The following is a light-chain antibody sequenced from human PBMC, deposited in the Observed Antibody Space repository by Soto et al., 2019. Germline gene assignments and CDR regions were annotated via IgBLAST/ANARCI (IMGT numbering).Light chain of an antibody. CDR3: QQSYSTPRT. Sequence: DIQMTQSPSSLSSAVGDRVTITCRASQSISSYLNWYQQKPGKAPKLLIYAASSLQSGVPSRFSGSGSGTDFTLTISSLKTADFATYYCQQSYSTPRTFGKGNKVEIK. CDR2: AAS. J-gene: IGKJ1*01. V-gene: IGKV1-39*01. CDR1: QSISSY.